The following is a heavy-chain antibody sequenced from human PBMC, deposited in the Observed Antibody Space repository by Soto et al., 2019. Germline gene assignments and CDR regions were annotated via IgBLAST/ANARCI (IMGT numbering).Heavy chain of an antibody. CDR2: TYYRSRWYN. V-gene: IGHV6-1*01. CDR1: GDSVSSNSAA. D-gene: IGHD1-1*01. Sequence: PSQTLSLTCAISGDSVSSNSAAWNWIRQSPSRGLEWLGRTYYRSRWYNDSAVSLKSRIVINPDTSKNQFSLQLNSVTPEDTAVYYCASITWNHVTSHNYWGQGILVTVSS. CDR3: ASITWNHVTSHNY. J-gene: IGHJ4*02.